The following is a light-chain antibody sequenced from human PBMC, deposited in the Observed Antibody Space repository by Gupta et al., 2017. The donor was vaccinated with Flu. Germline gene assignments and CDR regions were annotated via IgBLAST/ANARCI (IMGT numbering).Light chain of an antibody. V-gene: IGLV1-47*01. J-gene: IGLJ3*02. CDR2: KNN. Sequence: QSVLTQPPSASGTPGQTVTISCSGSSSNIGSKFVSWYQQVPGMVPKLVIYKNNQWPSGVPDRFSGSKSGTSASLAISGLRPEDEADYFCATWDDSLSGLTWVFGGGTRLTVL. CDR3: ATWDDSLSGLTWV. CDR1: SSNIGSKF.